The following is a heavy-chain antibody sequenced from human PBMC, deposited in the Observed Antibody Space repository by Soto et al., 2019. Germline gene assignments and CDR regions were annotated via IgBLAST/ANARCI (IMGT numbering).Heavy chain of an antibody. CDR3: ASYHSGTYRYFHH. CDR1: GVAFSSYL. V-gene: IGHV3-23*01. D-gene: IGHD3-10*01. Sequence: GGSLRRACAASGVAFSSYLMGWVRQAPGKGLEWISGISQNSGSIYYIESVRGRFTISRDNSKNTLFLQMNTLRVEDTAISYCASYHSGTYRYFHHWGEGT. J-gene: IGHJ1*01. CDR2: ISQNSGSI.